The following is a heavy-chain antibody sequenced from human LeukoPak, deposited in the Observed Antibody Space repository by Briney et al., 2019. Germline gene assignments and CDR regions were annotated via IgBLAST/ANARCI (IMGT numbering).Heavy chain of an antibody. CDR1: GGSISNSNYY. CDR2: IYYSGST. Sequence: SETLSLTCTVSGGSISNSNYYWGWIRQPPGKGLEWIGSIYYSGSTYYNPSLKSRVTISVDTSKNQFSLKLSSVTAADTAVYYCARGSYYDSSGYYYFDYWGQGTLVTVSS. CDR3: ARGSYYDSSGYYYFDY. J-gene: IGHJ4*02. V-gene: IGHV4-39*07. D-gene: IGHD3-22*01.